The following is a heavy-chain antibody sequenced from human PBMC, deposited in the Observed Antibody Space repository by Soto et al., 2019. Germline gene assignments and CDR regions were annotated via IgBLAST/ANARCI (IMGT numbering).Heavy chain of an antibody. Sequence: ASVKDSCKASGYTFTSDYMHWVRQAPGQGLEWMGIINPSGGSTSYAQKFQGRVTMTRDTSTSTVYVELSSLRSEDTAVYYCARDKLGVVPFDPWGQGTLVTVSS. D-gene: IGHD3-3*01. J-gene: IGHJ5*02. CDR1: GYTFTSDY. CDR3: ARDKLGVVPFDP. CDR2: INPSGGST. V-gene: IGHV1-46*01.